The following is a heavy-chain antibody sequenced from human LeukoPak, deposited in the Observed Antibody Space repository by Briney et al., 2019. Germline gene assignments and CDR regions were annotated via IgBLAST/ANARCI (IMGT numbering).Heavy chain of an antibody. V-gene: IGHV5-51*01. Sequence: GESLKISCKGSGYTFTSYWIVWVRQMPGKGLEWMGIIYPGDSDSRYSPSFQGQVTISVDKSISTAYLQWSSLKASDTAMYYCARHQEVGASSYLDVWGKGTTVTVSS. CDR1: GYTFTSYW. D-gene: IGHD1-26*01. CDR3: ARHQEVGASSYLDV. J-gene: IGHJ6*03. CDR2: IYPGDSDS.